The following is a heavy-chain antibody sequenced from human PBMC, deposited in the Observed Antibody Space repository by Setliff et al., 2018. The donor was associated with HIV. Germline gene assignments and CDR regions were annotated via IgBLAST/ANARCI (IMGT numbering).Heavy chain of an antibody. CDR2: INRSGST. Sequence: TLSLTCAVYGGSLSGHFWSWIRQPPGKGLEWIGEINRSGSTNYNSSLKSRVTMSVDTSKRQFSLKLASVTAADTAIYYCARQSTMAAAAFDYWGQGTLVTV. CDR1: GGSLSGHF. J-gene: IGHJ4*02. D-gene: IGHD6-13*01. V-gene: IGHV4-34*01. CDR3: ARQSTMAAAAFDY.